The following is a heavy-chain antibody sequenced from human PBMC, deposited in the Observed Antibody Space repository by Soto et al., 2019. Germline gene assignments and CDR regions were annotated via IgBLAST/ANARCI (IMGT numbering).Heavy chain of an antibody. CDR2: ISSSGSTI. V-gene: IGHV3-11*01. CDR1: GFTFSDYY. CDR3: ARDSQLLYSTNWFDP. Sequence: GGSLRLSCAASGFTFSDYYMSWIRQAPGKGLEWVSYISSSGSTIYYADSVKGRFTISRDNAKNSLYLQMNSLRAEDTAVYYCARDSQLLYSTNWFDPWGQGTLVTVSS. J-gene: IGHJ5*02. D-gene: IGHD2-2*01.